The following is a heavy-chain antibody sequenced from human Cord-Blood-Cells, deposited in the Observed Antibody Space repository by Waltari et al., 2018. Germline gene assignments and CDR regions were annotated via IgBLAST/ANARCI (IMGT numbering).Heavy chain of an antibody. CDR2: INAGNGNT. D-gene: IGHD3-3*01. CDR3: ARVRVTIFGAENLDY. V-gene: IGHV1-3*01. Sequence: QVQLVQSGAEVKKPGASVKVSCKASGYTFTSYAMHWVRQAPGQRLEWMGWINAGNGNTKYSQKFQGRVTITRDTSASTAYMELSSLRSEDTAVYYCARVRVTIFGAENLDYWGQGTLVTVSS. J-gene: IGHJ4*02. CDR1: GYTFTSYA.